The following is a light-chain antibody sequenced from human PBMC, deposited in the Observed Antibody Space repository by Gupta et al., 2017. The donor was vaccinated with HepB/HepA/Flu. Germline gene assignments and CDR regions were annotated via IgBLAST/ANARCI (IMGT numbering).Light chain of an antibody. CDR1: QSVSSNY. CDR2: GAS. J-gene: IGKJ5*01. V-gene: IGKV3-20*01. Sequence: EIVLTQSPGTLSLPPGERATLSCRASQSVSSNYLAWYQQKPGQTPRLLIYGASSRATGIPDRFSGSGSGTDFTLTVSRLEPEDFAVYYCQQYDSSLITFGQGTRLEIK. CDR3: QQYDSSLIT.